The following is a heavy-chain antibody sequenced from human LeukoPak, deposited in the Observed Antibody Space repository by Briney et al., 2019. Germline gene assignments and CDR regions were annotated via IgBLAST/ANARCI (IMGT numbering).Heavy chain of an antibody. CDR3: ARRDCSGGSCYLTSRAFDI. Sequence: GGSLRLSCAASGFTFSSYSMNWVRQAPGKGLEWVSSISSSSSYIYYADSVKGRFTISRDNAKNSLYLQMNSLRAEDTAVYYCARRDCSGGSCYLTSRAFDIWGQGTMVTVSS. D-gene: IGHD2-15*01. CDR2: ISSSSSYI. V-gene: IGHV3-21*01. J-gene: IGHJ3*02. CDR1: GFTFSSYS.